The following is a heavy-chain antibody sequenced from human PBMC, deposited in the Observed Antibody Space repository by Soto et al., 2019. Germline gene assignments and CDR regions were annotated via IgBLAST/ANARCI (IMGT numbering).Heavy chain of an antibody. Sequence: GASVKVSCKASGYTFTGYYMHWVRQAPGQGLEWMGWINPNSGGTNYAQKFQGWVTMTRDTSISTAYMELSRLRSDDTAVYYCARGGSSHIPDIVVVVAATGSNWFDPWGQGTLVTVSS. V-gene: IGHV1-2*04. CDR1: GYTFTGYY. D-gene: IGHD2-15*01. CDR3: ARGGSSHIPDIVVVVAATGSNWFDP. J-gene: IGHJ5*02. CDR2: INPNSGGT.